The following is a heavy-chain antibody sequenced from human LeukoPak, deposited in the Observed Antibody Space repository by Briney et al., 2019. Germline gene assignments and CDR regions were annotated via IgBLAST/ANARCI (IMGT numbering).Heavy chain of an antibody. V-gene: IGHV1-46*01. J-gene: IGHJ5*02. CDR1: GYTFTSYY. D-gene: IGHD1-20*01. CDR3: ARDGPDNWFFNWFDP. CDR2: INPSGGST. Sequence: ASVKVSCKASGYTFTSYYMHWVRQAPGQGLEWMGIINPSGGSTSYAQKFQGRVTMTRDMSTSTVYMELSSLRSEDTAVYYCARDGPDNWFFNWFDPWGQGTLVTVSS.